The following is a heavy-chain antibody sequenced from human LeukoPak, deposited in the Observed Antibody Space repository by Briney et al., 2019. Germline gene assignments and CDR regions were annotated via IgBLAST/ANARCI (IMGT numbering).Heavy chain of an antibody. CDR1: GLIVSNNY. V-gene: IGHV3-53*01. D-gene: IGHD3-10*01. CDR2: IYSGGST. CDR3: ATPITVIRGTYGMDV. Sequence: GGSLRLSCAASGLIVSNNYMSWVRQAPGKGLEWASVIYSGGSTYYADSVKGRFTISRDNSKNTVYLQMNSLRAEDTAVYYCATPITVIRGTYGMDVWGQGTTVTVSS. J-gene: IGHJ6*02.